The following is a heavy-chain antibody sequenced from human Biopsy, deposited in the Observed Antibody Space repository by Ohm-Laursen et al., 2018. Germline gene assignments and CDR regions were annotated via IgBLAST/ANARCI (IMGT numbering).Heavy chain of an antibody. CDR3: AGIVLGPTNDAFDI. CDR2: IYPGGAT. D-gene: IGHD1-26*01. V-gene: IGHV4-4*07. J-gene: IGHJ3*02. Sequence: SQTLPLTYTVSGDSIRNYYWSWIRQAAGKGLEWIGRIYPGGATIYNPSLKSRVTMSVDTSKNHFSLNLNSVTAADTAVYYCAGIVLGPTNDAFDIWGQGTMVTVSS. CDR1: GDSIRNYY.